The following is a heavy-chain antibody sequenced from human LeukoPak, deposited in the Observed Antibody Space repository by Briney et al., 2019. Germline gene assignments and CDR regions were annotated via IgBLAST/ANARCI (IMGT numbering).Heavy chain of an antibody. D-gene: IGHD3-10*01. Sequence: ASVKVSCKASGYIFTDYYMHWVRQAPGQGLEWMGWINPNSGGTNNAQKFQGRVTMTRDTSISTAYMELNSLRSDDTAVYYCARDDYGSGSYSYWGQGILVTVSS. CDR2: INPNSGGT. V-gene: IGHV1-2*02. CDR1: GYIFTDYY. CDR3: ARDDYGSGSYSY. J-gene: IGHJ4*02.